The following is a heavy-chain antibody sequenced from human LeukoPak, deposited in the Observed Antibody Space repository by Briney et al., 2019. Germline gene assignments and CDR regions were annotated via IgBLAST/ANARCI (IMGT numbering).Heavy chain of an antibody. CDR1: GGSFSGYY. CDR3: ARRRRAGYYGSGSYGG. D-gene: IGHD3-10*01. V-gene: IGHV4-34*01. J-gene: IGHJ4*02. Sequence: PSETLSLTCAVYGGSFSGYYWSWIRQPRGKGLEWIGEINHSGSTNYNPSLKSRVTISVDTSKNQFSLKLSSVTAADTAVYYCARRRRAGYYGSGSYGGWGQGTLVTVSS. CDR2: INHSGST.